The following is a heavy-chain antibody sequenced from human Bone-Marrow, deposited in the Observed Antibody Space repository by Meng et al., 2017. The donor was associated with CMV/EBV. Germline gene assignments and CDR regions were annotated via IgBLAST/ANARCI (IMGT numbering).Heavy chain of an antibody. CDR3: ARGDCSSTSCYAYYYYGMDV. D-gene: IGHD2-2*01. CDR1: GGSFSGYY. J-gene: IGHJ6*02. V-gene: IGHV4-34*01. CDR2: INHSGST. Sequence: GSRRLSCAVYGGSFSGYYWSWIRQPPGKGLEWIGEINHSGSTNYNPSLKSRVTISVDTSKNQFSLKLSSVTAADTAVYSCARGDCSSTSCYAYYYYGMDVWGQGTTVTVSS.